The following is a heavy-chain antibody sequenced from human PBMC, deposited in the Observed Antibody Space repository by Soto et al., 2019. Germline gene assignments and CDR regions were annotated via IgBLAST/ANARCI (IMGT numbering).Heavy chain of an antibody. Sequence: GGSLRLSCAASGFTFSSYAMHWVRQAPGKGLEWVAVISYDGSNKYYADSVKGRFTISRDNSKNTLYLQMNSLRAEDTAVYYCARGTRAHYYDSSGYYPAPEYFQHWGQGTLVTVSS. J-gene: IGHJ1*01. V-gene: IGHV3-30-3*01. CDR2: ISYDGSNK. CDR1: GFTFSSYA. CDR3: ARGTRAHYYDSSGYYPAPEYFQH. D-gene: IGHD3-22*01.